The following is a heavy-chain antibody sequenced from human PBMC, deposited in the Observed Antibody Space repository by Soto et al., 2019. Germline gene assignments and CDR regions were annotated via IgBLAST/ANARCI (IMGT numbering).Heavy chain of an antibody. J-gene: IGHJ6*01. CDR2: FDPEDGET. CDR1: GYTLTELS. V-gene: IGHV1-24*01. Sequence: ASVKVSCKVSGYTLTELSRHWVRQAPGKGREWMGGFDPEDGETIYAQKFQGRVTMTEDTSTDTAYMELSSLRSEDTAVYYCARDSMVREVPVVTAIIPPYYYYGIYGSWQRTTVAFCS. D-gene: IGHD2-21*02. CDR3: ARDSMVREVPVVTAIIPPYYYYGIYG.